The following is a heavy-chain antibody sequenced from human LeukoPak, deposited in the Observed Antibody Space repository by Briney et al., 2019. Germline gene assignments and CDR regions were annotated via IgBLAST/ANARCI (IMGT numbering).Heavy chain of an antibody. CDR2: ISNSGGDT. J-gene: IGHJ3*02. Sequence: GGSLRLSCAASGFTFSSYAMSWVRQAPGKGLEWVSTISNSGGDTYYADSVKGRFTISRDNSKNTLYLQMNSLRAEDPAVYYCAKDLSDFWSGYSDAFDIWGQGTMVTVSS. D-gene: IGHD3-3*01. V-gene: IGHV3-23*01. CDR3: AKDLSDFWSGYSDAFDI. CDR1: GFTFSSYA.